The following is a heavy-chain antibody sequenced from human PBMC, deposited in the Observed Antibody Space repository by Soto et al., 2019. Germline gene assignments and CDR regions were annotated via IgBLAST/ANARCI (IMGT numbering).Heavy chain of an antibody. CDR3: ARDLPPVDS. V-gene: IGHV1-18*01. CDR1: GYTFSSYH. Sequence: QIQLVQSGAEVKKPGASVKVSCKASGYTFSSYHITWVRQAPGQGLEWMGWISAYNGNTNYAQNLQGRVTMTTDPSTSTAYMELRSLRSDDTAMYSCARDLPPVDSWGPGTLVTVSS. J-gene: IGHJ4*02. CDR2: ISAYNGNT.